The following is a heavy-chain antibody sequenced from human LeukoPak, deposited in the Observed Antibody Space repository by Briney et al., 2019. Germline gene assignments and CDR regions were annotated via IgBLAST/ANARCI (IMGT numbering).Heavy chain of an antibody. Sequence: GGSLRLSCAASGFTFSNAWMSWVRQAPGKGLEWIGRIKSDGGTTDYAAPVKGRFTISRDDSKNTLYLQMNSLKAEDTAVYYCTTGLGDYGDYVRCWGQGTLVTVSS. D-gene: IGHD4-17*01. CDR3: TTGLGDYGDYVRC. CDR2: IKSDGGTT. J-gene: IGHJ4*02. CDR1: GFTFSNAW. V-gene: IGHV3-15*01.